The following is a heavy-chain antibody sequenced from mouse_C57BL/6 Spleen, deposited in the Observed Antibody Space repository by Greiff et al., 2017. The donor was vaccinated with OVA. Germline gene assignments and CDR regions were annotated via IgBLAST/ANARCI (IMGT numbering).Heavy chain of an antibody. CDR1: GYTFTSYW. CDR3: ARGRYSYFYYFDY. V-gene: IGHV1-55*01. Sequence: QVQLQQPGAELVKPGASVKLSCKASGYTFTSYWITWVKQRPGQGLEWIGDIYPDSGSTNYNEKFKSKATLTVDTSSSTAYMQLSSLTSEDSAVYYYARGRYSYFYYFDYWGQGTTLTVSS. D-gene: IGHD2-12*01. J-gene: IGHJ2*01. CDR2: IYPDSGST.